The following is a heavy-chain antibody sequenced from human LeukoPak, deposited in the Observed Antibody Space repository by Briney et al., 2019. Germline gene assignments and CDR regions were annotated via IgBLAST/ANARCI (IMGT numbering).Heavy chain of an antibody. V-gene: IGHV3-64D*06. CDR3: VKDLHGTMVRGVPLDY. D-gene: IGHD3-10*01. CDR2: IISNGGST. Sequence: PGGSLRLSCSASGFTFSSYAMHWVRQAPGKGLEYVSAIISNGGSTYYADSVKGRFTISRDNSKNTLYLHMSSLRAEDTAVYYCVKDLHGTMVRGVPLDYWGQGTLVTVSS. CDR1: GFTFSSYA. J-gene: IGHJ4*02.